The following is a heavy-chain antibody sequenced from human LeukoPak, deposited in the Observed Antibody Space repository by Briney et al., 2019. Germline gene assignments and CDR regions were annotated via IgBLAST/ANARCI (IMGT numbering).Heavy chain of an antibody. V-gene: IGHV4-59*01. CDR2: ISYSGNT. J-gene: IGHJ4*02. CDR1: GGSISNYY. D-gene: IGHD6-19*01. Sequence: SETLSLTCTVSGGSISNYYWSWIRQPPGKGLEWTGYISYSGNTNYNPSLKSRVTTSIDTSKNQFSLKLSSVTAADTAVYYCGRDLGGQWLVFDYWGQGTLVVVSS. CDR3: GRDLGGQWLVFDY.